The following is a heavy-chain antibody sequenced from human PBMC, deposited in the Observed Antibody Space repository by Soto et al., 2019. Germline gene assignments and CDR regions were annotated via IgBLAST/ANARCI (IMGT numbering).Heavy chain of an antibody. CDR3: ARDAAIGPTWDYYMDV. D-gene: IGHD2-15*01. CDR1: GFIFSSYS. Sequence: PGGSLRLSCAASGFIFSSYSMNWVRQAPGKGLEWVSFIGTSSSTIYYADSLKGRFTISRDNAKNSLYLQMNSLRAEDTAVYYCARDAAIGPTWDYYMDVWGKGTTVTVSS. J-gene: IGHJ6*03. V-gene: IGHV3-48*01. CDR2: IGTSSSTI.